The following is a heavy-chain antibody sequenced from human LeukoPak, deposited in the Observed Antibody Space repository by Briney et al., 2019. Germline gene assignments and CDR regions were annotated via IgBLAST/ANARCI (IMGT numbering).Heavy chain of an antibody. CDR1: GYPFIGNY. D-gene: IGHD3-22*01. CDR2: INPNSGGT. V-gene: IGHV1-2*02. Sequence: ASVKVSCKASGYPFIGNYIHWVRQAPGHGLEWMGWINPNSGGTQYSQKFQGRVTLTRDTSITTGYMELSGLTPDDTAVYYCASLSYYDLSGYFYWGQGTLVTVSS. CDR3: ASLSYYDLSGYFY. J-gene: IGHJ4*02.